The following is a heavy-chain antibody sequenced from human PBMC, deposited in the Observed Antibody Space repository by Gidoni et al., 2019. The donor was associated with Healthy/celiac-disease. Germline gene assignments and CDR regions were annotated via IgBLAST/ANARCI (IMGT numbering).Heavy chain of an antibody. Sequence: QVQLVESGGGVVQPGRSLRLSCAASGFTFSRYGMHWVRQAPGKGLEWVAVIWYDGSNKYYADSVKGRFTISRDNSKNTLYLQMNSLRAEDTAVYYCAREAVSGSYPDYWGQGTLVTVSS. CDR3: AREAVSGSYPDY. V-gene: IGHV3-33*01. J-gene: IGHJ4*02. CDR1: GFTFSRYG. CDR2: IWYDGSNK. D-gene: IGHD1-26*01.